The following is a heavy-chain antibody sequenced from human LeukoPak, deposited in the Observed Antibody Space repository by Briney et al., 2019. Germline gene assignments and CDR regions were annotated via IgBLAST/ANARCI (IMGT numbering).Heavy chain of an antibody. J-gene: IGHJ4*02. CDR2: INHSGST. V-gene: IGHV4-34*01. Sequence: SEALSLACAVYGGSFSGYYWSWIRQPPGKGLEWIGEINHSGSTNYNPSLKSRVTISVDTSKNQFSLKLSSVTAADTAVYYCARLPRRRSSYIFTDYWGQGTLVTVSS. D-gene: IGHD3-9*01. CDR3: ARLPRRRSSYIFTDY. CDR1: GGSFSGYY.